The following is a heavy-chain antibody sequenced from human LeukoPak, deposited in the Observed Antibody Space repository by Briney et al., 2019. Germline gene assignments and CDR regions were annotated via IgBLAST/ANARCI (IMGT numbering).Heavy chain of an antibody. CDR3: ARQDFWSGYPIYYYYYMDV. CDR2: ISPYNGDT. Sequence: ASVKVSCKASGYTFTSFAINWVRQAPGQGLEWMGWISPYNGDTNYAQNLQGRVTMTTDTSTGTAYMELRSLRSDDTAVYYCARQDFWSGYPIYYYYYMDVWGKGTTVTVSS. V-gene: IGHV1-18*01. J-gene: IGHJ6*03. CDR1: GYTFTSFA. D-gene: IGHD3-3*01.